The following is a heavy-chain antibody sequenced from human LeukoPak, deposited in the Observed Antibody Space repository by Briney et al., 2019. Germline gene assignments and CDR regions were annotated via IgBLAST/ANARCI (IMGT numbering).Heavy chain of an antibody. CDR2: ISTDARTI. CDR3: VRGQATAWGLDY. J-gene: IGHJ4*02. Sequence: GSLLLSCAASGFPFSTNWMHWVRQAPGKGVVGVSHISTDARTIPYADFVKCRFTSSRDNAKNTLYLNMNSLRAEDTALYYCVRGQATAWGLDYWGQGTLVTVSS. V-gene: IGHV3-74*01. D-gene: IGHD6-13*01. CDR1: GFPFSTNW.